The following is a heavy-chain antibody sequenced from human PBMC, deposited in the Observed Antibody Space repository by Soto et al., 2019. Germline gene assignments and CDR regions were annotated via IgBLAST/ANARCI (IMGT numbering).Heavy chain of an antibody. D-gene: IGHD3-10*01. CDR2: IHHKTNT. J-gene: IGHJ6*03. CDR3: ARGEWMIRGADYYYYLDV. CDR1: GGSFYGYF. V-gene: IGHV4-34*02. Sequence: QVHLQQLGAGLLRPSETLSLTCAVYGGSFYGYFLTWIRHPPCQGLEWIGEIHHKTNTHYTPSLQGRVTFSADTSKNQFSLRLTSVTAADTALHYCARGEWMIRGADYYYYLDVWGKGTTGTVSS.